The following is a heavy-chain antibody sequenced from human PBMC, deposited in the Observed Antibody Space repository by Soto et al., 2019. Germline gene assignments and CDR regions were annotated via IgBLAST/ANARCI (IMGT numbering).Heavy chain of an antibody. CDR2: IYYSGST. CDR1: VGSPSSGGYY. V-gene: IGHV4-31*03. CDR3: ARDRLLATAGTAPHHFGLDV. J-gene: IGHJ6*02. Sequence: PSERLSFTCTVCVGSPSSGGYYWRWVRQSPRRGRDWIGNIYYSGSTYYNPSLKSRLTISVDTSKNQFSLNLSSVTAADTAVYYCARDRLLATAGTAPHHFGLDVWGQGTTVTVSS. D-gene: IGHD5-18*01.